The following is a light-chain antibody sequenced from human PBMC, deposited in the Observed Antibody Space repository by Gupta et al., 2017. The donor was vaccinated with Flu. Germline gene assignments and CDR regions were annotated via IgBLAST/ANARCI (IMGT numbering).Light chain of an antibody. J-gene: IGKJ5*01. CDR1: QGTSSW. CDR3: QQSNSFTFT. V-gene: IGKV1-12*02. Sequence: DIQMTESPSSVSASVGDRVTITCRASQGTSSWLAWYQQKPGKAPKLLIYAASSLQSGVPSRFSGSGSGTDFTLTISSLQPEDVATYYCQQSNSFTFTFGQGTQVEIK. CDR2: AAS.